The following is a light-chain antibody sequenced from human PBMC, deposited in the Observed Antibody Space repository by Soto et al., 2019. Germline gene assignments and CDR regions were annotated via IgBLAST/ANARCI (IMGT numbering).Light chain of an antibody. V-gene: IGLV2-14*01. J-gene: IGLJ1*01. CDR3: SSYAGSNNFV. CDR2: EVT. CDR1: SSDVGDYEY. Sequence: QSVLTQPASVSGSLGQSITISCTGSSSDVGDYEYVSWYQQHPDKAPKLIIYEVTNRPSGVSNRFSGSKSGNTASLSISGLQAEDEADYYCSSYAGSNNFVFGSGTKVTVL.